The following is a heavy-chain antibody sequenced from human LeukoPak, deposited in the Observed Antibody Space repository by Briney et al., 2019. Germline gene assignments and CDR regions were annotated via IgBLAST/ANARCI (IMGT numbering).Heavy chain of an antibody. CDR3: ARGGYSSSWYWCAFDS. D-gene: IGHD6-13*01. CDR2: IFTSGST. Sequence: PSETLSLTCTVSGDSISSYYWSCIRQPAGGGGEWIGRIFTSGSTNYNPSLKSRITISVYKSKTQFSLKLSSVTAADAAVYACARGGYSSSWYWCAFDSWGQGTMVTVSS. J-gene: IGHJ3*02. CDR1: GDSISSYY. V-gene: IGHV4-4*07.